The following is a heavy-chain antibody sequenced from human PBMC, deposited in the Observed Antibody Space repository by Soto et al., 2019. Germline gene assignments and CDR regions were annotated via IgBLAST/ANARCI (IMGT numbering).Heavy chain of an antibody. CDR2: IYQSGST. J-gene: IGHJ4*02. CDR1: GASISRSNW. Sequence: PSETLSLTCAVSGASISRSNWWSWVRQPPGKGLEWIGEIYQSGSTNYNPSLESRVTISVDKSKNQFSLNLNSVTAADTAVYYCARVGPIAVAARWYYFDYWGQGTLVTVSS. CDR3: ARVGPIAVAARWYYFDY. D-gene: IGHD6-19*01. V-gene: IGHV4-4*02.